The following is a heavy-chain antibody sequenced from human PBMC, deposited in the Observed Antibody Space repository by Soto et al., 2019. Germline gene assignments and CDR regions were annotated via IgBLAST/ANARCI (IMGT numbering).Heavy chain of an antibody. V-gene: IGHV4-31*03. CDR1: GGSISSGGYY. J-gene: IGHJ4*02. D-gene: IGHD4-4*01. CDR2: IYYSGST. Sequence: QVQLQESGPGLVKPSQTLSLTCTVSGGSISSGGYYWSWIRQHPGKGLEWIGYIYYSGSTSYNPSPXSXXTISVDPSKNQFSLKLSSVTAAATAVYYCARGVIHWGQGTLVTVSS. CDR3: ARGVIH.